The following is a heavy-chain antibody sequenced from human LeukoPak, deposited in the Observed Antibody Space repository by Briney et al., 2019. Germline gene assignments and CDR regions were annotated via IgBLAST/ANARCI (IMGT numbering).Heavy chain of an antibody. CDR1: GGSISSGGYY. CDR3: ARDLDGWYGSLAYYFDY. D-gene: IGHD6-19*01. Sequence: SETLSLTCTVSGGSISSGGYYWSWIRQPPGKGLEWIGYIYHSGSTYYNPSLKSRVTISVDTSKNQFSLKLSSVTAADTAVYYCARDLDGWYGSLAYYFDYWSQGTLVTVSS. CDR2: IYHSGST. J-gene: IGHJ4*02. V-gene: IGHV4-30-2*01.